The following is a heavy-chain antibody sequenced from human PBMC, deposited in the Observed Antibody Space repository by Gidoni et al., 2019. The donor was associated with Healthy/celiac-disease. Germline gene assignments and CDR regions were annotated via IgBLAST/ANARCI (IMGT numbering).Heavy chain of an antibody. CDR1: GFTFSSYS. D-gene: IGHD2-2*01. V-gene: IGHV3-21*01. J-gene: IGHJ6*02. CDR3: ARGPRGQPYYYYGMDV. CDR2: ISSSSSYI. Sequence: EVQLVESGGGLVKPGGSLRLSCAASGFTFSSYSMNWVRQAPGKGLEWVSSISSSSSYIYYADSVKGRFTISRDNAKNSLYLQMNSLRAEDTAVYYCARGPRGQPYYYYGMDVWGQGTTVTVSS.